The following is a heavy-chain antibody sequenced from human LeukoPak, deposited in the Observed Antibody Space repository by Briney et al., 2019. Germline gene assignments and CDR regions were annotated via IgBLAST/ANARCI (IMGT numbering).Heavy chain of an antibody. J-gene: IGHJ4*02. CDR3: ARDGRDGYNLGY. Sequence: PSETLSLTCSVSGSSISNYYWSWIRQSAGKGLEWIGRMSSSGTTNYNPSLKSRVTISVDKSNNQFSLKVSSVTAADTAVYYCARDGRDGYNLGYWGQGSLVTVSS. CDR2: MSSSGTT. D-gene: IGHD5-24*01. CDR1: GSSISNYY. V-gene: IGHV4-4*07.